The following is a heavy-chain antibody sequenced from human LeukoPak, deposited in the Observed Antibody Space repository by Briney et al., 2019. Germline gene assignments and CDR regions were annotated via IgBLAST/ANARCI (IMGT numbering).Heavy chain of an antibody. D-gene: IGHD5-24*01. Sequence: GGSLRLSCAASGFTFCSFAMHWVPRAPGKGREGGSVISYDGSNKYYADSVKGRFTISRDNSKNTLYLQMNSLRAEDTAVYYCARDPKRWLQLGNWFDPWGQGTLVTVSS. CDR2: ISYDGSNK. CDR3: ARDPKRWLQLGNWFDP. CDR1: GFTFCSFA. V-gene: IGHV3-30*01. J-gene: IGHJ5*02.